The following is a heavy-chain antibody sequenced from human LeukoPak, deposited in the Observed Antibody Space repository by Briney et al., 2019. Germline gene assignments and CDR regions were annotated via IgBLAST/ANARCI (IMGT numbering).Heavy chain of an antibody. D-gene: IGHD6-13*01. V-gene: IGHV1-2*02. CDR3: ARDGYSSSWSLNFYYYYYMGV. CDR1: GYTFTGYY. CDR2: INPNSGGT. Sequence: ASVKVSCKASGYTFTGYYMHWVRQAPGQGLEWMGWINPNSGGTNYAQKFQGRVTMTRDTSISTAYMELSRLRSDDTAVYYCARDGYSSSWSLNFYYYYYMGVWGKGTTVTVSS. J-gene: IGHJ6*03.